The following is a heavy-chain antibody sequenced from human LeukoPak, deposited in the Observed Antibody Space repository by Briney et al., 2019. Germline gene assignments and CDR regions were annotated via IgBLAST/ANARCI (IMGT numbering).Heavy chain of an antibody. Sequence: ASVKVSCKASGYTFTSYVISWVRQAPGQGVEWMGWIGAYNSNTNYAQKLQGRVTITTDTSTSTAYMELRSLRSDDTAVYYCARGIAVAADFDYWGQGTLVTVSS. V-gene: IGHV1-18*01. D-gene: IGHD6-19*01. CDR1: GYTFTSYV. CDR3: ARGIAVAADFDY. CDR2: IGAYNSNT. J-gene: IGHJ4*02.